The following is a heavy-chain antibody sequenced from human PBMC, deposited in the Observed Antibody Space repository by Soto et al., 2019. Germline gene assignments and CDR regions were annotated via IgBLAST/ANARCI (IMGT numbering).Heavy chain of an antibody. V-gene: IGHV4-59*13. J-gene: IGHJ6*02. CDR2: IYYSGST. D-gene: IGHD3-3*01. CDR1: DGSMSSSY. Sequence: PSETLCLTYPVSDGSMSSSYGGWIRQHPGKGLEWIGYIYYSGSTNYNPSLQSRVTMTRDPSTSTVYMELSSLRSEDRAVYYWARDGTKFGAVILCYYYFYGMYFWAQGTRVTVSS. CDR3: ARDGTKFGAVILCYYYFYGMYF.